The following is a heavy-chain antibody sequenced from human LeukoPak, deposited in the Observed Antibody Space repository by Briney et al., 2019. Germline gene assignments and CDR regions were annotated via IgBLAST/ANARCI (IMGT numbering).Heavy chain of an antibody. CDR3: ARDHHQVLYGSGSYGWNWFDP. J-gene: IGHJ5*02. V-gene: IGHV1-2*02. CDR2: INPNSGGT. Sequence: GASVKVSCKASGYTFTGYYMHWVRQAPGQGLEWLGWINPNSGGTNYAQKFQGRVTMTRDTSISTAYMELSRLRSDDTAVYYCARDHHQVLYGSGSYGWNWFDPWGQGTLVTVSS. CDR1: GYTFTGYY. D-gene: IGHD3-10*01.